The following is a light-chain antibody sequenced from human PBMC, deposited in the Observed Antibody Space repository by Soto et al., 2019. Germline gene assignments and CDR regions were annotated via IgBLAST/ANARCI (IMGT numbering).Light chain of an antibody. CDR2: GVS. CDR1: QSVSKSY. CDR3: QQYGTLPWT. V-gene: IGKV3-20*01. J-gene: IGKJ1*01. Sequence: EIVLTPTPGTLSLSPGERATLSCRASQSVSKSYLAWYQQKPGQAPRLLMFGVSSRATGIPDRFSGSGSGTDFTLTISRLEPGDFAVYFCQQYGTLPWTFGQGTKVEIK.